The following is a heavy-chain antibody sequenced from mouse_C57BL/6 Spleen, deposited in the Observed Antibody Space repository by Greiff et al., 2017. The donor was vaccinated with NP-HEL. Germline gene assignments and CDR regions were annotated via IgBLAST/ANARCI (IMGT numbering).Heavy chain of an antibody. CDR2: IYPGDGDT. CDR1: GYAFSSSW. D-gene: IGHD1-1*01. J-gene: IGHJ2*01. Sequence: VQLQQSGPELVKPGASVKISCKASGYAFSSSWMNWVKQRPGKGLEWIGRIYPGDGDTNYNGKFKGKATLTADKSSSTAYMQLSSLTSEDSAVYFCAKGNYYYGSSLDYWGQGTTLTVSS. CDR3: AKGNYYYGSSLDY. V-gene: IGHV1-82*01.